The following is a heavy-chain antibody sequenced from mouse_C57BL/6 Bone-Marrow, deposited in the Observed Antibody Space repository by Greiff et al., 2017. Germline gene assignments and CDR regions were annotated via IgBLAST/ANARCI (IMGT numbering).Heavy chain of an antibody. J-gene: IGHJ4*01. Sequence: QVQLQQSGPELVKPGASVKISCTASGYAFSSSWMNWVKPRPGKGLEWIGRIYPGDGDTNDNGKFKGKATLTADKSSSTADMQLSSLTSEDSAVYFCTRVGTTVAYAMNYWGQGASVTVSS. CDR2: IYPGDGDT. D-gene: IGHD1-1*01. V-gene: IGHV1-82*01. CDR3: TRVGTTVAYAMNY. CDR1: GYAFSSSW.